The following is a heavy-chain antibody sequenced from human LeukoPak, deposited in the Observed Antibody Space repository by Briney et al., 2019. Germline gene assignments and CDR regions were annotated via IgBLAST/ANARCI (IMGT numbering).Heavy chain of an antibody. J-gene: IGHJ4*02. CDR1: GFTFTDYS. CDR2: IIPYSGDA. D-gene: IGHD2-15*01. Sequence: GASVKVSCKASGFTFTDYSMHWVRQAPGQGLEWMGRIIPYSGDAAYAPKFQGRVAMTRDTSISTAFMELNRLRFDDTAVYFCATAAGTYCTVGSCYDGDNWGQGTLVTVSA. V-gene: IGHV1-2*06. CDR3: ATAAGTYCTVGSCYDGDN.